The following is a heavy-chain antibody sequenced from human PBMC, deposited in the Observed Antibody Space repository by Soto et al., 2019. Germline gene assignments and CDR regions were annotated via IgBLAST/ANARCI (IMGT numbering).Heavy chain of an antibody. CDR2: IYPGDSDT. CDR1: GYSFTSHW. V-gene: IGHV5-51*01. J-gene: IGHJ4*02. D-gene: IGHD5-18*01. Sequence: GESLKISCKGSGYSFTSHWIGWVRHMPGEGLEWIGIIYPGDSDTRYSPSFQGQVTISADTSISPAYLQWSSLKASDTAMYYCARHPDTAHTSDFDYWGQGTLVTVSS. CDR3: ARHPDTAHTSDFDY.